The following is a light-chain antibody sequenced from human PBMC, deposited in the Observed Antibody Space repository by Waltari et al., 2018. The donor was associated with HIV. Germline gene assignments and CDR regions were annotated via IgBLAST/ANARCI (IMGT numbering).Light chain of an antibody. V-gene: IGLV2-14*01. J-gene: IGLJ1*01. Sequence: QSTLTQPVSVSGSPGQSITISCTGTSSDGFNSNYFSWYQQHPDRAPKLMIYEVSNRPSGVSNRFSGSKSGNTASLTISGLQAEDEADYYCSSYTRSSTYVFGTGTKVTVL. CDR1: SSDGFNSNY. CDR3: SSYTRSSTYV. CDR2: EVS.